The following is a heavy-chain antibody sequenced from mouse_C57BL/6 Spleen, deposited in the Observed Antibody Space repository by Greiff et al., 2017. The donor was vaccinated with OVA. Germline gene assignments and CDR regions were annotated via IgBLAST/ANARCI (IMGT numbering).Heavy chain of an antibody. D-gene: IGHD1-3*01. CDR3: AGKSSTLYYFDY. CDR2: IDPSDSYT. J-gene: IGHJ2*01. V-gene: IGHV1-69*01. Sequence: QVQLQQPGAELVMPGASVKLSCKASGYTFTSYWMHWVKQRPGQGLEWIGEIDPSDSYTNYNQKFKGKSTLTVDKSSSTAYMQLSSLTSEDSAVYYCAGKSSTLYYFDYWGQGTTLTVSS. CDR1: GYTFTSYW.